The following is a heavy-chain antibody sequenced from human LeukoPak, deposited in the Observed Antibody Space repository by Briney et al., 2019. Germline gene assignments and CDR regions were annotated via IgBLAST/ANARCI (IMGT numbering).Heavy chain of an antibody. J-gene: IGHJ4*02. D-gene: IGHD6-19*01. V-gene: IGHV3-7*03. Sequence: PGGSLRLSCAASGFTFDSNSMSWVRQAPGKGLEWVANIKQDGSEKYYVDSVKGRFTISRDNSKNTLYLQMNSLRAEDTAVYYCAKDRDSSGWYRFDYWGQGTLVTVSS. CDR3: AKDRDSSGWYRFDY. CDR2: IKQDGSEK. CDR1: GFTFDSNS.